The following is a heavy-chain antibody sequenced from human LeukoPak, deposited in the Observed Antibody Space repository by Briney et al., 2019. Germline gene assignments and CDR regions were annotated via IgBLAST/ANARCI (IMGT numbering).Heavy chain of an antibody. D-gene: IGHD3-3*01. V-gene: IGHV4-39*07. CDR2: IYYSGST. CDR3: ARDGPYDFWSGYYMAWAFDI. CDR1: GGSISSSSYY. Sequence: SETLSLTCTVSGGSISSSSYYWGWIRQPPGKGLEWIGSIYYSGSTYYNPSLKSRVTMSVDTSKNQFSLKLSSVTAADTAVYYCARDGPYDFWSGYYMAWAFDIWGQGTMVTVSS. J-gene: IGHJ3*02.